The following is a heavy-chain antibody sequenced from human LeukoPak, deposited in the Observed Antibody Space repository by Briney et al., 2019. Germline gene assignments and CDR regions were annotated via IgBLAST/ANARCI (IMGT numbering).Heavy chain of an antibody. J-gene: IGHJ4*02. CDR2: IYFTGST. CDR3: VSAKLTAVVTGHFDY. D-gene: IGHD4-23*01. Sequence: KTSGTLSLTCSVSGGYLSSSSYYWGWVRQPPGKGLEYIARIYFTGSTYYNPSLKSRATISADTSENQFSLRLDSVSSADTAVYYCVSAKLTAVVTGHFDYWGQGTLVAVSS. V-gene: IGHV4-39*01. CDR1: GGYLSSSSYY.